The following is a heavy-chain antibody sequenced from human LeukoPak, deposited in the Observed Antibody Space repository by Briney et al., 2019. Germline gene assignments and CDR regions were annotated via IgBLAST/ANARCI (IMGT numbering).Heavy chain of an antibody. V-gene: IGHV1-18*01. Sequence: GASVKVSCKASGYTFTSYDINWVRQAPGQGLEWMGWISGYNGNTNYAQKLQGRVTMTTDTSTSTAYMELRTLRSDDTAVYYCARVGYSGCCSPDYWGQGTLVTVSS. CDR3: ARVGYSGCCSPDY. J-gene: IGHJ4*02. CDR1: GYTFTSYD. CDR2: ISGYNGNT. D-gene: IGHD6-19*01.